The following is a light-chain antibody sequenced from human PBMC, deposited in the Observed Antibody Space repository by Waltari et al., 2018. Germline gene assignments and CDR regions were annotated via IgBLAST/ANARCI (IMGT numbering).Light chain of an antibody. CDR2: RPS. V-gene: IGKV3D-15*01. J-gene: IGKJ1*01. Sequence: EVVMTQSPATLSVSPGERVSLSCRASQSAKTSLAWYQQTPGQAPRLLLSRPSTRAAGVPDRFSGSGSGTEFTLTISSLQSEDSAIYYCQQYNIWPWTFGPGTNVDIK. CDR3: QQYNIWPWT. CDR1: QSAKTS.